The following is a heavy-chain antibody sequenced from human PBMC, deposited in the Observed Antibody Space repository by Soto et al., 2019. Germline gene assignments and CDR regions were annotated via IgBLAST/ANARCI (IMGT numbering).Heavy chain of an antibody. CDR3: ARERSSGWYVDY. V-gene: IGHV1-8*01. CDR1: GYTFTSYD. Sequence: QMQLVQSGAGVKKPGAPVKVSCKASGYTFTSYDINWVRQATGQGLEWMGWMNPNSGNTGYAQKFQGRVTMTRNTSISTAYMELSSLRSEDTAVYYCARERSSGWYVDYWGQGTLVTVSS. D-gene: IGHD6-19*01. J-gene: IGHJ4*02. CDR2: MNPNSGNT.